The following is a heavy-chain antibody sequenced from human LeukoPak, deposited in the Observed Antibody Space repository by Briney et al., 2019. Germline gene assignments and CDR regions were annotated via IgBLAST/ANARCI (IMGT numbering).Heavy chain of an antibody. Sequence: PSETLSLTCTVSGASMSSFYWTWIRQPSGKGLEWIGNIFNSGTTNYNPSLKSRVTISLDMSKKQFSQKLSSVTAADTAVYYCARAGGPSGEYYYDSSGSDDGAFDIWGQGTMVTVSS. J-gene: IGHJ3*02. CDR2: IFNSGTT. CDR1: GASMSSFY. CDR3: ARAGGPSGEYYYDSSGSDDGAFDI. V-gene: IGHV4-59*01. D-gene: IGHD3-22*01.